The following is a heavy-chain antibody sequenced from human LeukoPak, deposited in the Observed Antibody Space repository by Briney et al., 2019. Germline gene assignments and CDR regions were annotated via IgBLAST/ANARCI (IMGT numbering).Heavy chain of an antibody. V-gene: IGHV4-4*07. CDR2: IYTSGST. Sequence: PSETLSLTCTVSGGSISSYYWSWIRQPAGKGLEWIGRIYTSGSTNYNPSLKSRVTISVDKSKNQFSLKLSSVTAADTAVYYCASTYRVVYYYYMDVWGKGTTVTVSS. D-gene: IGHD2-15*01. CDR1: GGSISSYY. J-gene: IGHJ6*03. CDR3: ASTYRVVYYYYMDV.